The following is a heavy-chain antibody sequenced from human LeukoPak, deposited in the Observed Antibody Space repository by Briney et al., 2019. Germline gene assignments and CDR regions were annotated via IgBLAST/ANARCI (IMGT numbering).Heavy chain of an antibody. J-gene: IGHJ6*02. CDR1: GFTFSSYA. CDR2: ISSNGGST. Sequence: GSLRLSCAASGFTFSSYAMHWVRQAPGKGLEYVSAISSNGGSTYYANSVKGRFTISRDNSKNTLYLQMGSLRAEDMAVYYCARDVVAAGYTGYYYYGMDVWGQGTTVTVSS. D-gene: IGHD6-13*01. V-gene: IGHV3-64*01. CDR3: ARDVVAAGYTGYYYYGMDV.